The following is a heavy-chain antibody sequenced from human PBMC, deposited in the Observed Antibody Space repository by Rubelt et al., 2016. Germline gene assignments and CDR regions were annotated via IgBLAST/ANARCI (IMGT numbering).Heavy chain of an antibody. CDR2: IDYSGAT. D-gene: IGHD2-8*01. J-gene: IGHJ5*02. V-gene: IGHV4-39*01. CDR1: GGSISYNNFY. CDR3: ARYDGVMGQNDP. Sequence: QLHLQESGPGLVKPSETLSLTCTVSGGSISYNNFYWGWIRQPPGKGLEWIGTIDYSGATYYNPSLKSRVTIFVDTSKNQFSLKLSSVTAADAAVYYCARYDGVMGQNDPWGQGTLVTVSS.